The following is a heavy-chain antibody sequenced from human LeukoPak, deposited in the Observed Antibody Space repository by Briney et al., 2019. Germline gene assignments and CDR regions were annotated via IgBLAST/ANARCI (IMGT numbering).Heavy chain of an antibody. D-gene: IGHD3-10*01. J-gene: IGHJ6*04. CDR2: INPSGGST. CDR3: AREPGEYGMDV. CDR1: GYTFTSYY. Sequence: ASVKVSCKASGYTFTSYYMHWVRQAPGQGLEWMGIINPSGGSTSYAQKFRGRVTLTRDTSTSTVYMELSSLRSEDTAVYYCAREPGEYGMDVWGKGTTVTVSS. V-gene: IGHV1-46*01.